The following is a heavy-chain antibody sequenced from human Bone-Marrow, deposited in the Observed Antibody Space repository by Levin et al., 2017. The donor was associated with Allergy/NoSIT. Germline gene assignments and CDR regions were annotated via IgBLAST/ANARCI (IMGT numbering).Heavy chain of an antibody. CDR3: ARDRNFKCARSTCYVAFDI. CDR2: IKTDGSET. V-gene: IGHV3-74*01. CDR1: GFTFSSYW. D-gene: IGHD2-2*01. Sequence: GESLKISCAASGFTFSSYWMHWVRQAPGKWLVWVSRIKTDGSETNYGDSVKGRFTISRDNAKNTLYLQMNSLRDEDSAVYYCARDRNFKCARSTCYVAFDIWGRGTMVTVSS. J-gene: IGHJ3*02.